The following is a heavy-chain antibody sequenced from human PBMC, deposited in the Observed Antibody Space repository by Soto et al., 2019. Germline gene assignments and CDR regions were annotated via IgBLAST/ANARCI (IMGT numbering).Heavy chain of an antibody. D-gene: IGHD3-16*02. CDR2: INAGNGNT. CDR3: ARMVGRGVWGSYRPDAFDI. CDR1: GYTFTSYA. Sequence: ASVKVSCKASGYTFTSYAMQWVRQALGQRLEWMGWINAGNGNTKYSQKFQGRVTITRDTSASTAYMELSSLRSEDTAVYYCARMVGRGVWGSYRPDAFDIWGQGTMVTVSS. J-gene: IGHJ3*02. V-gene: IGHV1-3*01.